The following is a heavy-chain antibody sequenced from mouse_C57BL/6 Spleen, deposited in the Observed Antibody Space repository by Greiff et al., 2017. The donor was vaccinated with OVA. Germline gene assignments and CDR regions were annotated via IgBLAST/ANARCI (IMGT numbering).Heavy chain of an antibody. CDR1: GYTFTDYY. J-gene: IGHJ1*03. CDR3: ARGKSITTVVDRYFDV. CDR2: INPNNGGT. D-gene: IGHD1-1*01. Sequence: VQLQQSGPELVKPGASVKISCKASGYTFTDYYMNWVKQSHGKSLEWIGDINPNNGGTSYNQKFKGKATLTVDKSSSTAYMELRSLTSEDSAVYYCARGKSITTVVDRYFDVWGTGTTVTVSS. V-gene: IGHV1-26*01.